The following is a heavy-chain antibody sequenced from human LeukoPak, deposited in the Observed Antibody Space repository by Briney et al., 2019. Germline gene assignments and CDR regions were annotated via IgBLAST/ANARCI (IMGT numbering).Heavy chain of an antibody. J-gene: IGHJ6*02. CDR2: INPSGGST. CDR3: ARVSLRYFDWLPSYYYYYGMDI. Sequence: ASVKVSCKASGYTFTSYYMHWVRQAPGQGLEWMGIINPSGGSTSYAQKFQGRVTMTRDTSISTAYMELSSLRSEDTAVYYCARVSLRYFDWLPSYYYYYGMDIWGQGTTVTVSS. D-gene: IGHD3-9*01. V-gene: IGHV1-46*01. CDR1: GYTFTSYY.